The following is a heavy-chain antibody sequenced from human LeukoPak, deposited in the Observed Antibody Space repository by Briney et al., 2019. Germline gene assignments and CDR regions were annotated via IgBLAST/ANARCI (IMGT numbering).Heavy chain of an antibody. CDR1: GFTFTDYY. Sequence: ASMKVSCKSCGFTFTDYYIHWVRQAPGQGLEWVGYIGPHSSATSSPQEFQGRVTMTRDTSMSTAYMELTRLTSDDTAVYYCAREGNGLLSKDFDYWGQGTLVTVSS. CDR3: AREGNGLLSKDFDY. V-gene: IGHV1-2*02. J-gene: IGHJ4*02. CDR2: IGPHSSAT. D-gene: IGHD2/OR15-2a*01.